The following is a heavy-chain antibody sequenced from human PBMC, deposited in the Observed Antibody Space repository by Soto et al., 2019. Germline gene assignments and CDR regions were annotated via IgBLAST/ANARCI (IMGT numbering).Heavy chain of an antibody. D-gene: IGHD6-6*01. J-gene: IGHJ6*02. CDR1: GFTFSSYG. V-gene: IGHV3-30*18. CDR3: AKDQDSSGWTYYYYYYGMDV. CDR2: ISYDGSNK. Sequence: PGGSLRLSCAASGFTFSSYGMHWVRQAPGKGLEWVAVISYDGSNKYYADSVKGRFTISRDNSKNTLYLQMNSLRAEDTAVYYCAKDQDSSGWTYYYYYYGMDVWGQGTTVTVSS.